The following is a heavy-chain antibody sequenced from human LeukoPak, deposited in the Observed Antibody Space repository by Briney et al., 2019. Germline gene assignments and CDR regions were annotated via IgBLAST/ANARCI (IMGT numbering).Heavy chain of an antibody. Sequence: GGSLRLSCAASGFTFDDYAMHWFRQAPGKGLEWVSGISWNSGSIGYADSVKGRFTISRDNAKNSLYLQMNSLRAEDMALYYCAKDVGQWLVRGYFDYWGQGTLVTVSS. D-gene: IGHD6-19*01. CDR3: AKDVGQWLVRGYFDY. V-gene: IGHV3-9*03. CDR2: ISWNSGSI. J-gene: IGHJ4*02. CDR1: GFTFDDYA.